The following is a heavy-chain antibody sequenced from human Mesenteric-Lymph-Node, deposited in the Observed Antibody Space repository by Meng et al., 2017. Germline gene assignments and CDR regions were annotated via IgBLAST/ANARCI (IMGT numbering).Heavy chain of an antibody. V-gene: IGHV3-74*01. D-gene: IGHD4-17*01. CDR1: GFTFSNYY. Sequence: EVQPVGGGVGIFQPGVYLRLSFAGSGFTFSNYYMHWVRPAPGKGLVWVSRISLDGSATTYADSVKGRFTISRDNAKNTVYLQMNSLRVEDTAVYYCAGTTMTPDSDYWGQGTLVTVSS. CDR2: ISLDGSAT. J-gene: IGHJ4*02. CDR3: AGTTMTPDSDY.